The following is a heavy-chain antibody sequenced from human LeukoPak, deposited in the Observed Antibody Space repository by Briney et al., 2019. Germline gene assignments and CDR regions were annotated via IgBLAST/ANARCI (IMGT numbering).Heavy chain of an antibody. D-gene: IGHD6-13*01. CDR1: GFTFSIYG. CDR3: TKAAVYSINWTPFDD. V-gene: IGHV3-30*18. J-gene: IGHJ4*02. CDR2: FSADEINI. Sequence: GTSLRLSCAASGFTFSIYGMHWVRQAPGKGLEWVALFSADEINIYYADSVKGRFTISRDNSKNMLYLQMDSLRAEDTAVYYCTKAAVYSINWTPFDDWGQGTLVTVSS.